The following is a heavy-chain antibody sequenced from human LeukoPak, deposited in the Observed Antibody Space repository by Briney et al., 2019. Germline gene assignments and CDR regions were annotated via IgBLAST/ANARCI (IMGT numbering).Heavy chain of an antibody. Sequence: SETLSLTCTVSGGSISSSSYYWGWIRQPPGKGLEWIGSIYYSGSTYYNPSLKSRVTISVDTSKNQFSLKLSSVTAADTAVYYCARDLREYYYGSGSPEPWGQGTLVTVSS. V-gene: IGHV4-39*02. D-gene: IGHD3-10*01. CDR1: GGSISSSSYY. J-gene: IGHJ5*02. CDR3: ARDLREYYYGSGSPEP. CDR2: IYYSGST.